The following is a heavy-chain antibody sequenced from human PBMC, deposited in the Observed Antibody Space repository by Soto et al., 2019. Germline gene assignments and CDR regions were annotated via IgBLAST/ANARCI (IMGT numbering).Heavy chain of an antibody. CDR1: GFTFTNYW. CDR3: TTVFAY. CDR2: IDGVGTGT. V-gene: IGHV3-74*01. Sequence: EVQLVQSGGGSVQPGGSLRLSCAASGFTFTNYWMHWVRQVPGKGLVWVSRIDGVGTGTSYSDSVRGRFTISRDNAENMLYLQMNSLRAEDTAVYYWTTVFAYWGQGTLVTVSS. D-gene: IGHD3-3*02. J-gene: IGHJ4*02.